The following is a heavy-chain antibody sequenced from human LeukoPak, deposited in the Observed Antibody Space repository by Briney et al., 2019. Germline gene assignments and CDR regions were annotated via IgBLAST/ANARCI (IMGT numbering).Heavy chain of an antibody. CDR2: ISGSGGST. D-gene: IGHD3-22*01. V-gene: IGHV3-23*01. Sequence: TGGTLRLSCAASGFTFSSYGMSWVRQAPAKGLEWVSPISGSGGSTYYADSVKGRFTISRDNSKNTLYLQMNSLRAEDTAVYYCAKLRGDYDSTGYYSNYYYMDVWGKGTTVTISS. J-gene: IGHJ6*03. CDR1: GFTFSSYG. CDR3: AKLRGDYDSTGYYSNYYYMDV.